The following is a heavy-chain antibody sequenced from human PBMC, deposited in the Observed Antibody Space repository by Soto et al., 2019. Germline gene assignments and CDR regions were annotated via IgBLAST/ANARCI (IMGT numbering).Heavy chain of an antibody. CDR1: GSIFSGYG. V-gene: IGHV3-33*01. Sequence: QVQLVESGGGVVQPGRSLRLSCAASGSIFSGYGMHWVRQAPGKGLEWVAVIRYDGSNIYYAESVKGRFTISRDNSKNTLYLQRNSLRAEDTAVYYCARDGVGRTVFFGYFDYWGQGALVTVSS. J-gene: IGHJ4*02. CDR2: IRYDGSNI. D-gene: IGHD3-3*01. CDR3: ARDGVGRTVFFGYFDY.